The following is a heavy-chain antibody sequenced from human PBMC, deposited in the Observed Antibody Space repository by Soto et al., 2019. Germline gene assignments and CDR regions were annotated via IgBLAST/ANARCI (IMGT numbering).Heavy chain of an antibody. CDR2: ISAYNGNS. D-gene: IGHD3-22*01. J-gene: IGHJ4*02. CDR1: AYTFTSYG. CDR3: ARDRERITMIY. V-gene: IGHV1-18*04. Sequence: ASVKVSCKASAYTFTSYGISWVRQAPGQGLEWVGWISAYNGNSNYAQKYEGRVTITADESTSTAYMELSSLRSEDTAVYYCARDRERITMIYWGQGTLVTVSS.